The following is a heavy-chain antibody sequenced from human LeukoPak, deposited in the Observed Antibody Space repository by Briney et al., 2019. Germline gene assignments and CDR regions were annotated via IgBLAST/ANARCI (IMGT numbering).Heavy chain of an antibody. V-gene: IGHV4-59*01. D-gene: IGHD3-10*01. J-gene: IGHJ4*02. CDR3: ARAYYYGSGSYGLDY. CDR2: IYSSGST. CDR1: GGSISSYY. Sequence: SETLSLTCTVSGGSISSYYWSWIRQPPGRGPEWIGYIYSSGSTNYNPSLKSRLTISVDASKNQFSLKLTSVTAADTAVYYCARAYYYGSGSYGLDYWGQGTLVTVSS.